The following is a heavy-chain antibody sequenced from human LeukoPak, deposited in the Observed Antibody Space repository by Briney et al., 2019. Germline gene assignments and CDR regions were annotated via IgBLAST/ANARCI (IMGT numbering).Heavy chain of an antibody. D-gene: IGHD3-22*01. CDR2: IYYSGSA. CDR1: GGSISSYY. Sequence: PSETLSLTCTVSGGSISSYYWSWIRQPPGKGLEWIGYIYYSGSANYNPSLKSRVTISVDTSKNQFSLKLSSVTAADTAVYYCARRMYYYDSSGYGGYWLDPWGQGTLVTVSS. J-gene: IGHJ5*02. CDR3: ARRMYYYDSSGYGGYWLDP. V-gene: IGHV4-59*08.